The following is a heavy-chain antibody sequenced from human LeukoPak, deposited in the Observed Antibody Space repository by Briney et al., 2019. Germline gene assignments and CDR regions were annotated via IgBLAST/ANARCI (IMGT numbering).Heavy chain of an antibody. V-gene: IGHV4-59*01. CDR1: GDSINSYY. D-gene: IGHD1-26*01. CDR2: IYYTGST. Sequence: SETLSLTCTVSGDSINSYYWSWIRQPPGKGLEWIGYIYYTGSTNYNPSLESRVTISVDRSKNQFSLRLSSVTAADTAVYYCARAGGERELLLYFQYWGQGTLVTVSS. CDR3: ARAGGERELLLYFQY. J-gene: IGHJ1*01.